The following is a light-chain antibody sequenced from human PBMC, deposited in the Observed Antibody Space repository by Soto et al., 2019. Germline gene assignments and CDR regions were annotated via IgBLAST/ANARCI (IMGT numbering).Light chain of an antibody. CDR1: QSFRGL. CDR3: QRRHIGPIT. J-gene: IGKJ5*01. V-gene: IGKV3-11*01. Sequence: EVVLTQSPVTLSLSPGERATLSCRASQSFRGLLAWYQQKPGQAPRLLIYDAYNRATGIPPRFSGSGSETDYTLTISSLEPEASALYYCQRRHIGPITFGQGKRLEIK. CDR2: DAY.